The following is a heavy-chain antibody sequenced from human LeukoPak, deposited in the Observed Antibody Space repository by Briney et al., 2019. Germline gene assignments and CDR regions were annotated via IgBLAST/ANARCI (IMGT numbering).Heavy chain of an antibody. CDR2: IDWDDDK. CDR3: AREYYYDSSGYYHFDY. Sequence: SGPALVKPTQTLTLTRTFSGFSLSTSGMRVSWIRQPPGKALEWLARIDWDDDKFYSTSLKTRLTISKDTSKNQVVLTMTNMDPVDTATYYCAREYYYDSSGYYHFDYWGQGTLVTVSS. CDR1: GFSLSTSGMR. V-gene: IGHV2-70*04. J-gene: IGHJ4*02. D-gene: IGHD3-22*01.